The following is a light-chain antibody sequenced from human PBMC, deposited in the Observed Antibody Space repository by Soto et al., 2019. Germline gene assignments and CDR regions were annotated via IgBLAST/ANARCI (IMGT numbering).Light chain of an antibody. Sequence: EIVMTQSPDTLSVSPGERATLSCRASQTIYSNVAWYQQRPGQSPRLLIYHASSRATGIPARFSGSGSGTEFTLTINSLQSEDFAVYYCQQYQNLWTFGQGTKVDI. CDR1: QTIYSN. CDR3: QQYQNLWT. V-gene: IGKV3-15*01. J-gene: IGKJ1*01. CDR2: HAS.